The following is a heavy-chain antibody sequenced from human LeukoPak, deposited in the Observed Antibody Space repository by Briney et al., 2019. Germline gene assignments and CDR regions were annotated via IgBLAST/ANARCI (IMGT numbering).Heavy chain of an antibody. CDR2: IYTSGST. D-gene: IGHD4-17*01. CDR3: ARDSNTVTDVFYYYYGMDV. V-gene: IGHV4-4*07. CDR1: GGSISSYY. J-gene: IGHJ6*02. Sequence: SETLSLTCTVSGGSISSYYWSWIRQPAAKGLEWIGRIYTSGSTNYNPSLKSRVTMSVDTSKNQFSLKLSSVTAADTAVYYCARDSNTVTDVFYYYYGMDVWGQGTTVTVSS.